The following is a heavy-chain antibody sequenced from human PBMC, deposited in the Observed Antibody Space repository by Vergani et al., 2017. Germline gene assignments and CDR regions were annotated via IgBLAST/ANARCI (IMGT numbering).Heavy chain of an antibody. J-gene: IGHJ4*02. D-gene: IGHD3-22*01. V-gene: IGHV3-23*01. CDR2: ISGRGGST. Sequence: EVQLLESGGGLVQPGGSLRLSCAASGFTFSSYAMSWVRQAPGKGLEWVSAISGRGGSTYYADSVKGRFTISRDNSKNMLYLQMNSLRAEDTAVYYCARLSYDTAPYLQGGYDCWGQGTLVSVSS. CDR3: ARLSYDTAPYLQGGYDC. CDR1: GFTFSSYA.